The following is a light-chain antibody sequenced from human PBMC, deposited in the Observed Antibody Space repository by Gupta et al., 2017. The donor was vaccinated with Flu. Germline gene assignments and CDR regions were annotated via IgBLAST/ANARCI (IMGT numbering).Light chain of an antibody. J-gene: IGLJ2*01. CDR1: SGSIATTD. V-gene: IGLV6-57*03. CDR3: QSNDSINGDVI. CDR2: EDN. Sequence: NFMLTHPPSVSGSQGTTVTISCTRSSGSIATTDVQWSQQRPGSAPTTVIFEDNQRLPGGPDRVSGSIDSSANSATLTISGLKTEDEADYYCQSNDSINGDVIFGGGTKLNVL.